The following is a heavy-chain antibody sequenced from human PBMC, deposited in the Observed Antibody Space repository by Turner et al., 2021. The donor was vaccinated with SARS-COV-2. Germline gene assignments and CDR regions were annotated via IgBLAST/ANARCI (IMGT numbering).Heavy chain of an antibody. V-gene: IGHV1-69*01. J-gene: IGHJ6*02. Sequence: QVQLVQSGAEVKKPGSSVKVSCKASGGTLSSYYISWVRQAPGQGLEWMGGIIPIFGTANYAKKFQGRVTITADETKSTAYMEQRSLRYEDTAVNYCARYCSGGSCYSFGYYYYGMDVWGQGTTVTVSS. CDR3: ARYCSGGSCYSFGYYYYGMDV. CDR1: GGTLSSYY. CDR2: IIPIFGTA. D-gene: IGHD2-15*01.